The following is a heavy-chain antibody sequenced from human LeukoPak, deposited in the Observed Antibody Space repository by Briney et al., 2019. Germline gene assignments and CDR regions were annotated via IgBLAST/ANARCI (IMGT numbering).Heavy chain of an antibody. Sequence: PGGSLRLSCAASGFTFSNAWMSWVRQAPGKGLEWVGRIKSKTDGGTTDYAAPVKGRFTISRDDSKNTLYLQMNSLKTEDTAVYYCTTRTDANDAFDIWGQGTMVTVSS. CDR3: TTRTDANDAFDI. CDR1: GFTFSNAW. V-gene: IGHV3-15*01. CDR2: IKSKTDGGTT. J-gene: IGHJ3*02. D-gene: IGHD2-2*01.